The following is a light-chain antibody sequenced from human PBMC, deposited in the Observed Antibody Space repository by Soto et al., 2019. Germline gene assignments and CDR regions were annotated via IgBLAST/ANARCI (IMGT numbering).Light chain of an antibody. Sequence: EIVLTQSPGTLSLSPGERATLSCRASQSVSSAYLAWYQQIPGQAPRLLIYGASSRATGIPDRFSGSGSGIALTRPIRALEPEDCAVYYCQQSGSSFYTFGQGTKLEIK. CDR1: QSVSSAY. V-gene: IGKV3-20*01. J-gene: IGKJ2*01. CDR3: QQSGSSFYT. CDR2: GAS.